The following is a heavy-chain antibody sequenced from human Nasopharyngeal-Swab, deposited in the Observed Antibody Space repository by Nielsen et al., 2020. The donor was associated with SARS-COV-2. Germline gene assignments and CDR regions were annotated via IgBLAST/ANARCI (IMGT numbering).Heavy chain of an antibody. Sequence: GESLKISCAASGFTFSSYAMHLVRQAPGKGLAWVAVISYDGSNKYYADSVKGRFTISRDNSKNTLYLQMNSLRAEDTAVYYCPRGSGWYHYYYYYGMDVWGQGTTVTASS. CDR3: PRGSGWYHYYYYYGMDV. D-gene: IGHD6-19*01. V-gene: IGHV3-30-3*01. J-gene: IGHJ6*02. CDR2: ISYDGSNK. CDR1: GFTFSSYA.